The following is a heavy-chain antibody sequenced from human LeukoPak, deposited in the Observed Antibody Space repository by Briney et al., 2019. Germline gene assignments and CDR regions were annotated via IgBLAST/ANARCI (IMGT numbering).Heavy chain of an antibody. D-gene: IGHD6-13*01. CDR1: GYSFTSYW. Sequence: GESLQISCKGSGYSFTSYWIGWVRQMPGKGLEWMGIIYPDDSETRYSPSFQGQVTISADKSISTAYLQWSSLKASDTAMYYCARHDVAAAGTLDYWGQGTLVTVSS. CDR3: ARHDVAAAGTLDY. V-gene: IGHV5-51*01. J-gene: IGHJ4*02. CDR2: IYPDDSET.